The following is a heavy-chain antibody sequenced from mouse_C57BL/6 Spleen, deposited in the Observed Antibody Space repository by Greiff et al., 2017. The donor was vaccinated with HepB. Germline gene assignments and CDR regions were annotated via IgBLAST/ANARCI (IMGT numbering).Heavy chain of an antibody. D-gene: IGHD1-1*01. J-gene: IGHJ2*01. CDR3: ARSGVYYGSSYDFDY. Sequence: QVQLQQSGPELVKPGASVKISCKASGYAFSSSWMNWVKQRPGKGLEWIGRIYPGDGDTNYNGKFKGKATLTADKSSSTAYMQLSSLTSEDSAVYFCARSGVYYGSSYDFDYWGQGTTLTVSS. CDR2: IYPGDGDT. CDR1: GYAFSSSW. V-gene: IGHV1-82*01.